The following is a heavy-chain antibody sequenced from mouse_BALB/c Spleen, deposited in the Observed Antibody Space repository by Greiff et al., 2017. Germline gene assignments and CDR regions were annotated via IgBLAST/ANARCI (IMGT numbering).Heavy chain of an antibody. D-gene: IGHD3-1*01. CDR3: ARPARATSFDV. V-gene: IGHV4-1*02. CDR2: INPDSSTI. J-gene: IGHJ1*01. CDR1: GFDFSRYW. Sequence: EVQGVESGGGLVQPGGSLKLSCAASGFDFSRYWMSWVRQAPGKGLEWIGEINPDSSTINYTPSLKDKFIISRDNAKNTLYLQMSKVRSEDTALYYCARPARATSFDVWGAGTTVTVSS.